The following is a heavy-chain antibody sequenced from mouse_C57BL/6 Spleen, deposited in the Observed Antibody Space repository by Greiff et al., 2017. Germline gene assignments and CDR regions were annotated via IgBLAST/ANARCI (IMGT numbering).Heavy chain of an antibody. J-gene: IGHJ2*01. CDR2: ISYDGSN. V-gene: IGHV3-6*01. CDR1: GYSITSGYY. Sequence: VQLKESGPGLVKPSQSLSLTCSVTGYSITSGYYWNWIRQFPGNKLEWMGYISYDGSNNSNPSLKNRISITRDTSKNQFFLKLNSVTTEDTATYYCARDRGYFDYWGQGTTLTDSS. CDR3: ARDRGYFDY. D-gene: IGHD3-1*01.